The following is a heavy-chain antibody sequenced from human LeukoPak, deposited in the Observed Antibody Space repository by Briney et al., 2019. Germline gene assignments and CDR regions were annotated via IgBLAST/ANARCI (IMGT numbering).Heavy chain of an antibody. J-gene: IGHJ4*02. CDR2: ISYDGSNE. CDR1: GFTFSRYA. Sequence: GGSLRLSCAASGFTFSRYAMHWGRQAPGKGLEWVAVISYDGSNEYYAESVKGRFTISRDSSENTLYLEMNSLRVEDTAVYYCARVGYYSSGPFSYFDYWGQGTLVTVSS. D-gene: IGHD3-10*01. CDR3: ARVGYYSSGPFSYFDY. V-gene: IGHV3-30-3*01.